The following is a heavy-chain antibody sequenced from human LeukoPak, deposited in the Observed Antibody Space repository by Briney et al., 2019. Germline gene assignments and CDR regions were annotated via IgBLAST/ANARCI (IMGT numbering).Heavy chain of an antibody. CDR1: GFTFSSYW. Sequence: PGGSLRLSCAASGFTFSSYWMHWVRQAPGKGLVWVSRINSDGSSTSYADSVKGRFTISRDNAKNTLYLQMSSLRAEDTAVYYCARAGPHGAFDIWGQGTMVTVSS. CDR2: INSDGSST. J-gene: IGHJ3*02. CDR3: ARAGPHGAFDI. V-gene: IGHV3-74*01.